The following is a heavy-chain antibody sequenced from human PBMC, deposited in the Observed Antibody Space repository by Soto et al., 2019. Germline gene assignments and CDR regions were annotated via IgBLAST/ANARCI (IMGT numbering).Heavy chain of an antibody. D-gene: IGHD3-10*01. V-gene: IGHV4-30-4*01. Sequence: QVQLQESGPGLVKPSQTLSLTCTVSGDSMGSGDYYWTWIRQPPWKGLEWIGYNYYIGTTFYNPSLESRVNISIDTSKNHFSLRLTSVTAADTAVYYCSRGSTYYGFLTWGQGTLVTVSS. CDR2: NYYIGTT. CDR1: GDSMGSGDYY. CDR3: SRGSTYYGFLT. J-gene: IGHJ5*02.